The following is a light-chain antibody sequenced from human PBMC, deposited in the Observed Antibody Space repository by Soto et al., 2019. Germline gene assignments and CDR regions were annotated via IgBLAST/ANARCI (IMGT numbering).Light chain of an antibody. J-gene: IGKJ1*01. V-gene: IGKV3-20*01. Sequence: EIVLTQSPATLSLSPGERATLSCRASQSVSSYLAWYQQMPGQAPRLLISGASSRASGIPDRFSGSGSGTDFTLIISRLEPEDFAVYYCEQYGSSPPTFGQGTKVDIK. CDR1: QSVSSY. CDR2: GAS. CDR3: EQYGSSPPT.